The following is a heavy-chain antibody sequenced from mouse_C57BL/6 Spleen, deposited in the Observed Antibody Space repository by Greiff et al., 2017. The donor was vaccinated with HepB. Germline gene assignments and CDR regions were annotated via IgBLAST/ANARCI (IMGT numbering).Heavy chain of an antibody. J-gene: IGHJ2*01. Sequence: QVHVKQSGPELVKPGASVKISCKASGYAFSSSWMNWVKQRPGKGLEWIGRIYPGDGDTNYNGKFKGKATLTADKSSSTAYMQLSSLTSEDSAVYFCARNEDYWGQGTTLTVSS. CDR1: GYAFSSSW. CDR2: IYPGDGDT. V-gene: IGHV1-82*01. CDR3: ARNEDY.